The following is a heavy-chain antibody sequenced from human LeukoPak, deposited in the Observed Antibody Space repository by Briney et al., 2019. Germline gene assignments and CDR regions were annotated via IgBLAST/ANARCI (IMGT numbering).Heavy chain of an antibody. D-gene: IGHD3-10*01. V-gene: IGHV3-53*01. CDR1: GFTFDDYG. J-gene: IGHJ4*02. CDR3: ARDLWFGDGRGY. Sequence: GGSLRLSCAASGFTFDDYGMSWVRQAPGKGLEWVSVIYSGGNTYYADSVKGRFTISRDNSKNTLYLQMNSLRAEDTAVYYCARDLWFGDGRGYWGQGTLVTVSS. CDR2: IYSGGNT.